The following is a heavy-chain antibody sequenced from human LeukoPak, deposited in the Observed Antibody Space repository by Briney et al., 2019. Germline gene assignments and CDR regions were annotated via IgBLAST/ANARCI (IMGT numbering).Heavy chain of an antibody. D-gene: IGHD3-10*01. CDR2: ISGSGGST. J-gene: IGHJ4*02. V-gene: IGHV3-23*01. CDR3: AKAYGSGSYGSIFDY. Sequence: PEGSLRLSCAASGFTFSSYAMSWVRQAPGKGLEWVSAISGSGGSTYYADSVKGRFTISRDNSKNTLYLQMNSLRAEDTAVYYCAKAYGSGSYGSIFDYWGQGTLVTVSS. CDR1: GFTFSSYA.